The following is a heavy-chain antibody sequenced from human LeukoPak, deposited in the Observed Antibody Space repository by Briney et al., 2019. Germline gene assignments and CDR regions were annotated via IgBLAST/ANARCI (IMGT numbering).Heavy chain of an antibody. CDR2: IYYSGST. CDR3: AQVVRGVTLRAFDI. V-gene: IGHV4-31*03. Sequence: SETLSLTCTVSGGSISSGGYYWSRIRQHPGKGLEWIGYIYYSGSTYYNPSLKSRVTISVDTSKNQFSLKLSSVTAADTAVYYCAQVVRGVTLRAFDIWGQGTMVTVSS. J-gene: IGHJ3*02. CDR1: GGSISSGGYY. D-gene: IGHD3-10*01.